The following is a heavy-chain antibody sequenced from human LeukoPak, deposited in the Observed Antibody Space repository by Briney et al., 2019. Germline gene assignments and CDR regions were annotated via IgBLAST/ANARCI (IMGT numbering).Heavy chain of an antibody. J-gene: IGHJ4*02. CDR1: GFTFSSYA. D-gene: IGHD6-13*01. V-gene: IGHV3-30-3*01. CDR3: AREAAAGYYFDY. CDR2: ISYDRSNK. Sequence: GGSLRLSCAASGFTFSSYAMHWVRQAPGKGLEWVAVISYDRSNKYYADSVKGRFTISRDNSKNTLYLQMNSLRAEDTAVYYCAREAAAGYYFDYWGQGTLVTVSS.